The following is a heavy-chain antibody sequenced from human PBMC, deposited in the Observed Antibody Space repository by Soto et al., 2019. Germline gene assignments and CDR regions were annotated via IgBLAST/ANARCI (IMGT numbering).Heavy chain of an antibody. CDR1: GFSLSNARMG. Sequence: QVTLKESGPVLVKPTETLTLTCTVSGFSLSNARMGVSWIRQPPGKALEWLAHIFSNDEKSYSTSLKSRLTISKDTSKSQVVLTMTNMDPVDTATYYCARTPSAWIQIWSPYYFDYWGQGTLVTVSS. CDR3: ARTPSAWIQIWSPYYFDY. D-gene: IGHD5-18*01. V-gene: IGHV2-26*01. J-gene: IGHJ4*02. CDR2: IFSNDEK.